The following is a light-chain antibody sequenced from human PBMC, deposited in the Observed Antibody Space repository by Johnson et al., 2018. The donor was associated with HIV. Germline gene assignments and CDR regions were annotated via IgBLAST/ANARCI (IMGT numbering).Light chain of an antibody. V-gene: IGLV1-51*01. Sequence: QSVLTQPPSVSAAPGQKVTISCSGSSSNIGNNYVSWYQQLPGTAPKLLIYDNNKRPSGIPDRFSGSKSGTSATLAITGLQPGDEADYYCGTWDSSLGAWVFGTGTKVTVL. CDR1: SSNIGNNY. J-gene: IGLJ1*01. CDR2: DNN. CDR3: GTWDSSLGAWV.